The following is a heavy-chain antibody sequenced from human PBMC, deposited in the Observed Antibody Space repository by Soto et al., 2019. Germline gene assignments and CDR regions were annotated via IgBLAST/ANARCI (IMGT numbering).Heavy chain of an antibody. CDR1: GGSISSGDYY. CDR3: ARPYYYDSSGYLSWAFDI. Sequence: QVQLQESGPGLVKPSQTLSLTCTVSGGSISSGDYYWSWIRQPPGKGLEWIGDIYYSGSTYYNPSLKSRVTISVDTSRDQFSLKLSSVTAADTAVYYCARPYYYDSSGYLSWAFDIWGQGTMVTGSS. J-gene: IGHJ3*02. CDR2: IYYSGST. V-gene: IGHV4-30-4*01. D-gene: IGHD3-22*01.